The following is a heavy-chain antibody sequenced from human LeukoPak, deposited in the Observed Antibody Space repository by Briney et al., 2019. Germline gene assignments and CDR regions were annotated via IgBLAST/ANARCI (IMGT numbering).Heavy chain of an antibody. CDR2: IIPIFGTA. D-gene: IGHD3-3*01. J-gene: IGHJ4*02. Sequence: SVKVSCKASGGTFSSYAISWVRQAPGQGLEWMGGIIPIFGTANYAQKFQGRVTITADESTSTAYMELSSLRSEDTAVYYYARDTESPPYYDFWSGYYDWGQGALVTVS. V-gene: IGHV1-69*13. CDR3: ARDTESPPYYDFWSGYYD. CDR1: GGTFSSYA.